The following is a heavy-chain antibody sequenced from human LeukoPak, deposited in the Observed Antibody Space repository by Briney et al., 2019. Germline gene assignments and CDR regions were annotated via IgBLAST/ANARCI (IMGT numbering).Heavy chain of an antibody. CDR3: ASPLGVGATSDYYGMDV. J-gene: IGHJ6*02. V-gene: IGHV4-34*01. CDR1: GGSFSGYY. D-gene: IGHD1-26*01. Sequence: SETLSLTCAVYGGSFSGYYWSWIRQPPGKGLEWIGEINHSGSTNYNPSLKSRVTISVDTSKNQFSLKLSSVTAADTAVYYCASPLGVGATSDYYGMDVWGQGTTVTVTS. CDR2: INHSGST.